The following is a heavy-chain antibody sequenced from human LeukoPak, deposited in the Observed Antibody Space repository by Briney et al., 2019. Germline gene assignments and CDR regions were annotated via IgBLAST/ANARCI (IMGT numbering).Heavy chain of an antibody. D-gene: IGHD2-15*01. J-gene: IGHJ4*02. CDR2: INHSGST. CDR1: GGSFSGYY. CDR3: ARLYCSGGSCYVLDY. V-gene: IGHV4-34*01. Sequence: PSETLSLTCAVYGGSFSGYYWSWIRQPPGKGLEWNGEINHSGSTNYNPSLKSRVTISVDTSKNQFSLKLSSVTAADTAVYYCARLYCSGGSCYVLDYWGQGTLVTVSS.